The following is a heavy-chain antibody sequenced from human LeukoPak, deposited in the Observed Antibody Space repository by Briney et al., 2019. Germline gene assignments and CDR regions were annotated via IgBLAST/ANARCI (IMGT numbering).Heavy chain of an antibody. CDR1: GFTFDDYG. D-gene: IGHD3-22*01. V-gene: IGHV3-9*01. CDR2: ISWNSGII. Sequence: PGGSLRLSCVASGFTFDDYGMFWVRQTPGKGLEWVSAISWNSGIIAYADSVKGRFTVFRDNAKNSLHLQMNSLRVEDTAVYYCAKDRFFYDSGSKANWGQGTLVTVSS. CDR3: AKDRFFYDSGSKAN. J-gene: IGHJ4*02.